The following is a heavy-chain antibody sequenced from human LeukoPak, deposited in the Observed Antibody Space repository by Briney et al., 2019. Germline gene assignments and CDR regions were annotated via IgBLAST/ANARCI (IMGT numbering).Heavy chain of an antibody. CDR1: GSISGYY. CDR2: IYTSGST. CDR3: ARAPSGSYWFNYYYYYMDV. J-gene: IGHJ6*03. D-gene: IGHD1-26*01. Sequence: SESLSLTCTVSGSISGYYWGWIRQPPGKGLEWIGYIYTSGSTNYNPSLESRVTISVDTSKNQFSLDLSSVTAADTAVYYCARAPSGSYWFNYYYYYMDVWGKGTTVTVSS. V-gene: IGHV4-4*09.